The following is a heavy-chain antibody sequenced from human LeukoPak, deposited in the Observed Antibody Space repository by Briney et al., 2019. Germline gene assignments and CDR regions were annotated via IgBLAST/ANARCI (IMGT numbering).Heavy chain of an antibody. V-gene: IGHV3-33*01. CDR2: IWNDGSNK. D-gene: IGHD3-16*01. J-gene: IGHJ4*02. CDR1: GFTFSTYG. CDR3: ARGGAYYDC. Sequence: GGSLRLSCAPSGFTFSTYGMHWVRQAPGKGLEWVALIWNDGSNKYYADSVKGRFTISRDNAKNSLYLQMNSLRDEDTAVYYCARGGAYYDCWGQGTLVTVSS.